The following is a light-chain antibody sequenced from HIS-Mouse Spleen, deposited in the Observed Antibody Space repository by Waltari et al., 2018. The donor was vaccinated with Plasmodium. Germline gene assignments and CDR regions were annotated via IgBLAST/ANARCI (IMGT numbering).Light chain of an antibody. CDR2: EGS. J-gene: IGLJ1*01. CDR3: CSYAGSSTYV. CDR1: CSAVGRYNL. Sequence: QSALTQPASVSGSPGQSITHSCPATCSAVGRYNLVSWYQQPPGKAPKLMIYEGSKRPSGVSNRFSGSKSGNTASLTISGLQAEDEADYYCCSYAGSSTYVFGTGTKVTVL. V-gene: IGLV2-23*01.